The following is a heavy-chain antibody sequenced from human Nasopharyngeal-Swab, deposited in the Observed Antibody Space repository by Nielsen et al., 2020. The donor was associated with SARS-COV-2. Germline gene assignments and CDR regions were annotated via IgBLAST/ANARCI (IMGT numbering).Heavy chain of an antibody. CDR3: ARGEWLRFRYLGYGMDV. J-gene: IGHJ6*02. V-gene: IGHV3-21*01. CDR1: GFTFSSYS. CDR2: ISSSSSYI. D-gene: IGHD5-12*01. Sequence: GESLKIFCAASGFTFSSYSMNWVRQAPGKGLEWVSSISSSSSYIYYADSVKGRFTISRDNAKNSLYLQMNSLRAEDTAVYYCARGEWLRFRYLGYGMDVWGQGTTVTVSS.